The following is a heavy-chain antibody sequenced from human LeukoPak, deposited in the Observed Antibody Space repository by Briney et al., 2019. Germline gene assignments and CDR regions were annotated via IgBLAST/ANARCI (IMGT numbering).Heavy chain of an antibody. CDR1: GFTFSSYG. V-gene: IGHV3-30*02. CDR2: VKYDESKE. Sequence: QAGGSLRLSCAASGFTFSSYGIHWVRRAPGKGLEWVGSVKYDESKEYYADSVKGRFTVSRDTSKNTLYLQMHSLRAEDTAVYYCAKDLRIQAPGTSNFDYWGQGTLVTVSS. D-gene: IGHD6-13*01. CDR3: AKDLRIQAPGTSNFDY. J-gene: IGHJ4*02.